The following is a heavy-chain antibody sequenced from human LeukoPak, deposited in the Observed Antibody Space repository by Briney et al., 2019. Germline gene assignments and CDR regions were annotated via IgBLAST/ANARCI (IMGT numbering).Heavy chain of an antibody. J-gene: IGHJ6*02. V-gene: IGHV3-33*01. D-gene: IGHD3-22*01. Sequence: GGSLRLSCAASGFTFSSYGMHWVRQAPGKGLEWVAVIWYEGSNKYYADSVKGRFTISRDNSKNTLYLQMNSLRAEDTAVYYCARDAYYYDSSGWGASYYGMDVWGQGTTVTVSS. CDR2: IWYEGSNK. CDR1: GFTFSSYG. CDR3: ARDAYYYDSSGWGASYYGMDV.